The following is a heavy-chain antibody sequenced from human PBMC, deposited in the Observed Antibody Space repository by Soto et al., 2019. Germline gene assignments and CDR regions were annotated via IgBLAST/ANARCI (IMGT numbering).Heavy chain of an antibody. CDR1: GYSFTSYW. Sequence: GEPLKISGKGAGYSFTSYWIGWVRQMPGKGLEWMGIIYPGDSDTRYSPSFQGQVTISADKSISTAYLQWSSLKASDTAMYYCARRGYYYDSSGYPRAFDIWGQGTMVTVSS. J-gene: IGHJ3*02. V-gene: IGHV5-51*01. D-gene: IGHD3-22*01. CDR2: IYPGDSDT. CDR3: ARRGYYYDSSGYPRAFDI.